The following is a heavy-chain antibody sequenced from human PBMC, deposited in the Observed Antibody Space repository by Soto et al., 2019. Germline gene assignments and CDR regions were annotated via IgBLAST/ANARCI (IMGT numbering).Heavy chain of an antibody. J-gene: IGHJ4*02. Sequence: GGSLRLSCAASGFTFSSYAMSWVHQAPGKGLEWVSAISGSGGSTYYADSVKGRFTISRDNSKNTLYLQMNSLRAEDTAVYYCAKTCDSSGYSQLFDYWGQGTLVTVSS. V-gene: IGHV3-23*01. CDR2: ISGSGGST. D-gene: IGHD3-22*01. CDR1: GFTFSSYA. CDR3: AKTCDSSGYSQLFDY.